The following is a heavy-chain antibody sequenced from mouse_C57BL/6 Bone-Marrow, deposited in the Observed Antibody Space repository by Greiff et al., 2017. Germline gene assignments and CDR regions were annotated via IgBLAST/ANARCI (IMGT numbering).Heavy chain of an antibody. CDR1: GYTFTDYY. CDR3: ATGGVKDFDY. J-gene: IGHJ2*01. Sequence: QVQLQQSGAELVRPGASVKLSCKASGYTFTDYYINWVKQRPGQGLEWIARIYPGSGNTYYNEKFKGKATLTAEKSSSTAYMQLSSLTSEDSAVYFCATGGVKDFDYWGQGTTLTVSS. V-gene: IGHV1-76*01. CDR2: IYPGSGNT.